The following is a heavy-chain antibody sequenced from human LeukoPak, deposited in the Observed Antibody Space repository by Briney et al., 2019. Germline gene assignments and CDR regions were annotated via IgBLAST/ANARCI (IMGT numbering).Heavy chain of an antibody. J-gene: IGHJ4*02. CDR1: GYTFTSYG. CDR3: ASREEVYNWNPFDY. D-gene: IGHD1-20*01. Sequence: ASVKVSCKASGYTFTSYGISWVRQAPGQGLEWMGWISAYNGNTNCAQKLQGRVTMTTDTSTSTAYMELRSLRSEDTAVYYCASREEVYNWNPFDYWGQGTLVTVSS. V-gene: IGHV1-18*01. CDR2: ISAYNGNT.